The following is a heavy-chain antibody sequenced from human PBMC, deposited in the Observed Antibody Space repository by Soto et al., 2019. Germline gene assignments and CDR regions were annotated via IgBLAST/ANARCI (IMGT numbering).Heavy chain of an antibody. Sequence: SVKVSCKASGGTFSSYAISWVRQAPGQGLEWMGGIIPIFGTANYAQKLQGRVTMTTDTSTSTAYMELRSLRSDDTAVYYCAREGVSSSGWVNYYYGMDVWGQVTTATVSS. CDR1: GGTFSSYA. D-gene: IGHD6-19*01. J-gene: IGHJ6*02. CDR3: AREGVSSSGWVNYYYGMDV. CDR2: IIPIFGTA. V-gene: IGHV1-69*05.